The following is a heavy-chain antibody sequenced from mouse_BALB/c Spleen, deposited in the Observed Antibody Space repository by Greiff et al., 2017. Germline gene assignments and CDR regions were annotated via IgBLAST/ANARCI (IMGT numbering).Heavy chain of an antibody. V-gene: IGHV3-8*02. CDR3: ARRLTGTGYFDY. CDR1: GDSITSGY. CDR2: ISYSGST. J-gene: IGHJ2*01. D-gene: IGHD4-1*01. Sequence: EVQLQQSGPSLVKPSQTLSLTCSVTGDSITSGYWNWIRKFPGNKLEYMGYISYSGSTYYNPSLKSRISITRDTSKNQYYLQLNSVTTEDTATYYCARRLTGTGYFDYWGQGTTLTVSS.